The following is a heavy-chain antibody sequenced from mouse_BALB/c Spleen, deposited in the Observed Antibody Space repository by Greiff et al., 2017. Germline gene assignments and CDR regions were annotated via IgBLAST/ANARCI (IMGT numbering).Heavy chain of an antibody. V-gene: IGHV14-1*02. CDR1: GFNIKDYY. CDR2: IDPENGNT. Sequence: VQLQQSGAELVRPGALVKLSCKASGFNIKDYYMHWVKQRPEHGLEWIGWIDPENGNTIYDPKFQGKASITADTSSNTAYLQLSSLTSEDTAVYYCARDLYYAMDYWGQGTSVTVSS. CDR3: ARDLYYAMDY. J-gene: IGHJ4*01.